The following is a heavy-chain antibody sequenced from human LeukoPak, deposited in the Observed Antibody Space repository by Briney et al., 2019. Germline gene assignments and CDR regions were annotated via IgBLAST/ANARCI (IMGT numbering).Heavy chain of an antibody. CDR3: ARGGASSKFFDY. CDR2: ISYSGSS. J-gene: IGHJ4*02. Sequence: SETLSLTCTVSGGSLSSDYWSWLRQPPGKGLEWIGWISYSGSSNYSPSLKSRVTLSVDTSKNQFSLKLSSVTAADTAVYYCARGGASSKFFDYWGQGTLVTVSS. D-gene: IGHD6-6*01. CDR1: GGSLSSDY. V-gene: IGHV4-59*01.